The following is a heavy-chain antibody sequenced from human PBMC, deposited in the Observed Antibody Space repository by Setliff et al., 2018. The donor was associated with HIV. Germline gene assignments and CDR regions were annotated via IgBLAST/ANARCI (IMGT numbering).Heavy chain of an antibody. CDR1: GYSLSTYA. CDR2: IDSNNGNR. CDR3: ARFEGRDKRGYSYGAYYYYMDV. J-gene: IGHJ6*03. Sequence: GASVKVSCKASGYSLSTYAISWVRQAPGQGLEWMGWIDSNNGNRNFAQKFRGRVTMTTDISTNTAYMEVKSLRSDDTAVYYCARFEGRDKRGYSYGAYYYYMDVWGKGTTVTVSS. D-gene: IGHD5-18*01. V-gene: IGHV1-18*01.